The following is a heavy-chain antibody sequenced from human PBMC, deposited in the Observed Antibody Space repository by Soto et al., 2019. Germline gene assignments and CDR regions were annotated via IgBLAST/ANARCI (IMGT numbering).Heavy chain of an antibody. CDR1: GFTFSSYG. D-gene: IGHD6-19*01. Sequence: QTGGSLRLSCAASGFTFSSYGMHWVRQAPGKGLEWVAVISYDGSNKYYADSVKGRFTISRDNSKNTLYLQMNSLRAEDTAVYYCAKDWVPYSSGWDYYYYGMDVWGQGTTVTVSS. V-gene: IGHV3-30*18. CDR3: AKDWVPYSSGWDYYYYGMDV. J-gene: IGHJ6*02. CDR2: ISYDGSNK.